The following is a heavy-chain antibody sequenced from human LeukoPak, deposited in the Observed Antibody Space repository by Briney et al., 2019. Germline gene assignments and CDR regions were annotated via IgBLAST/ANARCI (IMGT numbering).Heavy chain of an antibody. CDR1: GYTFIGYY. Sequence: GASVTVSCKASGYTFIGYYVHWVRQAPGQGLEWMGWMIPNSGGPNYAQKFQGRVTMTRGTSISTAYMELNRLTSADTAVYYCATAPFSSTQKGYYWLDFWGQGTLVTVPS. J-gene: IGHJ5*01. CDR2: MIPNSGGP. CDR3: ATAPFSSTQKGYYWLDF. D-gene: IGHD2-2*01. V-gene: IGHV1-2*02.